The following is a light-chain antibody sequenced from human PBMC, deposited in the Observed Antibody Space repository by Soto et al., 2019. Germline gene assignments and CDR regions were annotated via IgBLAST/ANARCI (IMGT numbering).Light chain of an antibody. CDR2: SNN. CDR3: AAWDDSLNGLWV. J-gene: IGLJ3*02. Sequence: QSVLTQPPSASGTPGQRVTSSCSGSSSNIGSNTVNWYQQLPVTAPKLLIYSNNQRPSGVPDRFSGSKSGTSASLAISGLQSDDEADYYCAAWDDSLNGLWVFGGGTQLTVL. CDR1: SSNIGSNT. V-gene: IGLV1-44*01.